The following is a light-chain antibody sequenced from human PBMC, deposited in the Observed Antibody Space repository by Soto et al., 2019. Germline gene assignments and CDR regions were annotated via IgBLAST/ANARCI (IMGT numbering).Light chain of an antibody. J-gene: IGKJ1*01. Sequence: EIVMTQSPATLSVSPGERATLSCRASQSVSNSLAWYQQKPGQAPRLLIYGVSTRATGIPVRFSGTGSGTEFTLSITSLQSEDFAVYYCLQYHKWPLTFGQGAKVDIK. CDR2: GVS. CDR1: QSVSNS. CDR3: LQYHKWPLT. V-gene: IGKV3-15*01.